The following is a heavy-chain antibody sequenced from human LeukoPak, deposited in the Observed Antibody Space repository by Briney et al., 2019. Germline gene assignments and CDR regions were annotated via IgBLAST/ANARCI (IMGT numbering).Heavy chain of an antibody. D-gene: IGHD4-11*01. CDR3: AGTYSNYPANFDY. Sequence: GGSLRLSCAVSGFTFSGCAMTWVRQAPGKGLEWVSSISDSGESTYYADSVKGRFTISRDNSNSTLYLQMNSLRAEDTAIYYCAGTYSNYPANFDYWGQGTLVTVSS. V-gene: IGHV3-23*01. CDR1: GFTFSGCA. J-gene: IGHJ4*02. CDR2: ISDSGEST.